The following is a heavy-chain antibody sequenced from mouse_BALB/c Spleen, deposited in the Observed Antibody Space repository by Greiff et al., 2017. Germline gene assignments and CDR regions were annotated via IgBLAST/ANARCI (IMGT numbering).Heavy chain of an antibody. CDR3: ARGSFDY. J-gene: IGHJ2*01. CDR1: GFTFSSYA. CDR2: ISSGGST. V-gene: IGHV5-6-5*01. Sequence: EVQGVESGGGLVKPGGSLKLSCAASGFTFSSYAMSWVRQTPEKRLEWVASISSGGSTYYPDSVKGRFTISRDNARNILYLQMSSLRSEDTAMYYCARGSFDYWGQGTTLTVSS.